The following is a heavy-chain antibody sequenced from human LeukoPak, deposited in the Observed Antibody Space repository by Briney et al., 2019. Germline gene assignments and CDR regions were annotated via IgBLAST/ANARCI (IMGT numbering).Heavy chain of an antibody. CDR3: ARGSRPVYNLLTGKRYFDY. V-gene: IGHV4-39*07. CDR2: IYYSGST. J-gene: IGHJ4*02. D-gene: IGHD3-9*01. Sequence: SETLSLTCTVSGGSISSSSYYWGWIRQPPGTGLEWIGSIYYSGSTYYDPSLKSRVTISVDTSKNQFSLKLSSVTAADTAVYYCARGSRPVYNLLTGKRYFDYWGQGTLLTVSS. CDR1: GGSISSSSYY.